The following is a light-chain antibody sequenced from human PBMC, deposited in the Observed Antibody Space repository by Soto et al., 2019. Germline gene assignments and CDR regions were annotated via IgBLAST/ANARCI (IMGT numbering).Light chain of an antibody. J-gene: IGKJ4*01. V-gene: IGKV3-15*01. CDR1: QSVSSN. Sequence: EIVMTQSPATLSVSPGERATLSCRASQSVSSNLAWYQQKPGQAPRLLIYGASTRASGIPAMFSGSGSGTEFTLTISSLQSEYFAVYYCQQYNNWPPLTFGGGNKVEIK. CDR3: QQYNNWPPLT. CDR2: GAS.